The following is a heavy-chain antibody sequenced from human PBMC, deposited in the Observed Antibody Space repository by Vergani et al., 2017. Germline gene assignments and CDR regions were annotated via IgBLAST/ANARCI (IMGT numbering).Heavy chain of an antibody. D-gene: IGHD3-10*01. CDR2: INSDGDST. Sequence: VQLVESGGGLVQPGGSLRLSCTASGFTFSNYWMQWVRQAPGKGLMWVSRINSDGDSTSYADSVKGRFTISRDNAKNTLYLQMDSLRAEDTAVYYCARSRIYYGAGSPDYWGQGTLVTVSS. J-gene: IGHJ4*02. V-gene: IGHV3-74*01. CDR1: GFTFSNYW. CDR3: ARSRIYYGAGSPDY.